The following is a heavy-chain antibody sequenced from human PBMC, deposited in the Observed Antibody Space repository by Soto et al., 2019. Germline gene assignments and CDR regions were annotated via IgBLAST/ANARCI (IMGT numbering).Heavy chain of an antibody. CDR2: ISGSGAST. CDR1: GFTFSNYA. J-gene: IGHJ6*02. CDR3: AKDKRPLLWFGELSPRYYYGMDV. Sequence: GGSLRLSCTAPGFTFSNYAMTWVRQAPGKGLEWVSSISGSGASTYADSVKGRFTISRDNSKNTLYLQMNSLRAEDTAVYYCAKDKRPLLWFGELSPRYYYGMDVWGQGTTVTVSS. V-gene: IGHV3-23*01. D-gene: IGHD3-10*01.